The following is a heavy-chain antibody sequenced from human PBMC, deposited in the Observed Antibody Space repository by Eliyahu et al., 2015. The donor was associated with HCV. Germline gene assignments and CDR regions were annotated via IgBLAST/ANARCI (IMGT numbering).Heavy chain of an antibody. CDR1: GFTVSSHY. V-gene: IGHV3-53*01. Sequence: EVQLVESGGGLIQPGGSLRLSCAASGFTVSSHYMSWVRQAPGKGLEWVSVMDYIGTTYYADSVRGRFAISRDNSKNTLFLQMNSLRAEDTAVYYCAREIVGSTYAYYYYGMDVWGQGTTVTVSS. D-gene: IGHD1-26*01. CDR3: AREIVGSTYAYYYYGMDV. CDR2: MDYIGTT. J-gene: IGHJ6*02.